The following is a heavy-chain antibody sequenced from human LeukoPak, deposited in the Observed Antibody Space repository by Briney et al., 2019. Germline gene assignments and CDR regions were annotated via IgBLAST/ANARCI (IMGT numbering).Heavy chain of an antibody. CDR2: ISYDGSNK. D-gene: IGHD4-17*01. J-gene: IGHJ6*04. CDR3: AKNARDYGDYDHYGMDV. CDR1: GFTVGTYA. V-gene: IGHV3-30*18. Sequence: GRSLRLSCAASGFTVGTYAMHWVRQAPGKGLEWVAVISYDGSNKYYADSVKGRFTISRDNSKNTLYLQMNSLRPEDTAVYYCAKNARDYGDYDHYGMDVWGKGTTVTVSS.